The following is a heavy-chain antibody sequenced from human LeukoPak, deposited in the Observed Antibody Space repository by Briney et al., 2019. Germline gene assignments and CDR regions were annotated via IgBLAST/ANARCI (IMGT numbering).Heavy chain of an antibody. Sequence: SETLSLTCAVYGGSFSGYYWSWIRQPPGKGLEWIGEINHSGSTNYNPSLKSRVTISVDTSKNQFSLKLSSVTAADTAVYYCARLSGLYPSFDYWGQGTLVTVSS. J-gene: IGHJ4*02. CDR2: INHSGST. CDR3: ARLSGLYPSFDY. V-gene: IGHV4-34*01. CDR1: GGSFSGYY. D-gene: IGHD6-19*01.